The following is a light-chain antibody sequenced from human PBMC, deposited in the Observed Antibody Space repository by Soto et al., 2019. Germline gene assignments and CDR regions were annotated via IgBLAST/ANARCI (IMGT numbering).Light chain of an antibody. CDR2: GAS. CDR1: QSVSSNY. V-gene: IGKV3D-20*02. J-gene: IGKJ1*01. Sequence: ETVLTQSPSTLSLSPGERATLSCRASQSVSSNYLAWYQQKPGQAPRLLLYGASSRATGIPDRFSGSGSGTDFTLTISSLEPEDFAVYYCQQRSNWPWTFGQGTKVDIK. CDR3: QQRSNWPWT.